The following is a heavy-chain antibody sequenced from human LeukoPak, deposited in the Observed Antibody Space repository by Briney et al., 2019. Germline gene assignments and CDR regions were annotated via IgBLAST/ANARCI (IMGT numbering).Heavy chain of an antibody. CDR3: ARDFRLLRYSDGLDY. V-gene: IGHV3-30*03. CDR2: ISYDGSNK. Sequence: GGSLRLSCAASGFTFSSYGMHWVRQAPGKGLEWVAVISYDGSNKYYADSVKGRFTISRDNSKNTLYLQMNSLRAEDTAVYYCARDFRLLRYSDGLDYWGQGTLVTVSS. CDR1: GFTFSSYG. J-gene: IGHJ4*02. D-gene: IGHD5-18*01.